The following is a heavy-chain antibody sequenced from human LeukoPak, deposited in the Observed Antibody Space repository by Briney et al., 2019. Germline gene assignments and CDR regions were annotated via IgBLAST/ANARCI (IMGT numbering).Heavy chain of an antibody. CDR2: IYTSGST. Sequence: PSETLSLTCTVSGGSISSYYWSWLRQPAGKGLEWIGRIYTSGSTNYNPSPKSRVTMSVDTSKNQFSLRLSSVTAADTTVYYCARRSGTYHAFDIWGQGTMVTVSS. J-gene: IGHJ3*02. CDR1: GGSISSYY. CDR3: ARRSGTYHAFDI. D-gene: IGHD1-26*01. V-gene: IGHV4-4*07.